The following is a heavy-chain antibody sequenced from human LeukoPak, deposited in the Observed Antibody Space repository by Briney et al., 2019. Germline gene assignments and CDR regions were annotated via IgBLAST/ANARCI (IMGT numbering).Heavy chain of an antibody. CDR1: GYTFTSYY. J-gene: IGHJ4*02. CDR3: ARGPLYPYNWNYGSLIA. Sequence: ASVKVSCKASGYTFTSYYMHWVRQAPGQGLEWMGIINPSGGSTSYAQKFQGRVTMTRDMSTSTVYMELSRLRSDDTAVYYCARGPLYPYNWNYGSLIAWGQGTLVTVSS. D-gene: IGHD1-7*01. V-gene: IGHV1-46*01. CDR2: INPSGGST.